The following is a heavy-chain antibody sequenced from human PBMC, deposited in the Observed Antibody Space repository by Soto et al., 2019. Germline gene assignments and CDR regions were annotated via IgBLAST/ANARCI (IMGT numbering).Heavy chain of an antibody. CDR2: IYSSGST. CDR3: ARQVVLLRFLEWVLSCCDR. V-gene: IGHV4-39*01. CDR1: GGSISSSRCY. J-gene: IGHJ5*02. D-gene: IGHD3-3*01. Sequence: SETLWITCTVSGGSISSSRCYLGWIRQTPGKGLEWIGCIYSSGSTYYTPSIKSRVTISVDTSKNQFSLKLSSVTAADTAVYYCARQVVLLRFLEWVLSCCDRCVQGTLVTVSS.